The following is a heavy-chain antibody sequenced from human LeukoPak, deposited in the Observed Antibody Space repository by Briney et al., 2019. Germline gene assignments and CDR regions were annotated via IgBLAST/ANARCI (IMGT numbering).Heavy chain of an antibody. Sequence: GGSLRLSCAASGFTFSSYAMSWVRQAPGKGLEWVSAISGSGGSTYYADSVKGRFTISRDNSKNTAYLQMNSLKTEDTAVYYCTSTNRGGGTLDYWGQGTLVTVSS. V-gene: IGHV3-23*01. D-gene: IGHD3-16*01. CDR3: TSTNRGGGTLDY. J-gene: IGHJ4*02. CDR2: ISGSGGST. CDR1: GFTFSSYA.